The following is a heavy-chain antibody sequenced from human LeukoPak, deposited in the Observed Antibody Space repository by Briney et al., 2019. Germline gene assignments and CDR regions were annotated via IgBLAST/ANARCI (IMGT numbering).Heavy chain of an antibody. D-gene: IGHD3-3*01. V-gene: IGHV4-4*09. CDR2: IYTTGTT. Sequence: PSETLSLTCTVSGGSFSSYYWSWIRQPPGKGLEWIGYIYTTGTTSYNPSHKSRVTISLDTSKNQFSLQLSSVTAADTAVYYCARERYDFWSFDYWGQGTLVTFSS. CDR3: ARERYDFWSFDY. CDR1: GGSFSSYY. J-gene: IGHJ4*02.